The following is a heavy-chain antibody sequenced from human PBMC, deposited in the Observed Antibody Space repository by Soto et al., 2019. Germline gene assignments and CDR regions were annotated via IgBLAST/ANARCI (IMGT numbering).Heavy chain of an antibody. Sequence: QVQLQESGPGLVKPSQTLSLTCTVSGGSISSGGYYWSWIRQPPGKGLEWIGYIYYSGSTYYNPSLKSRVTISVDTSKNQFSLKLSSVTAADTAVYYCARKADIAVAGTRWACVIWGQGTMVTVSS. CDR3: ARKADIAVAGTRWACVI. D-gene: IGHD6-19*01. CDR2: IYYSGST. CDR1: GGSISSGGYY. V-gene: IGHV4-31*03. J-gene: IGHJ3*02.